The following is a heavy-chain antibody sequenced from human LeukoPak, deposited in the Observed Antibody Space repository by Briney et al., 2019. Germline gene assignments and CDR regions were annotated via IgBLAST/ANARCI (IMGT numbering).Heavy chain of an antibody. CDR2: IYNSGAKI. V-gene: IGHV3-23*01. CDR1: GLTFSTYS. CDR3: AKDVAPDSGWDLDY. J-gene: IGHJ4*02. D-gene: IGHD6-19*01. Sequence: PGGSLRLSCAVSGLTFSTYSMPWVRQGPGKGLEWVSSIYNSGAKIFYADSVKGRFTISRDNSKNMLYLQMNSLRVEDTAVYYCAKDVAPDSGWDLDYWGQGTLVTVSS.